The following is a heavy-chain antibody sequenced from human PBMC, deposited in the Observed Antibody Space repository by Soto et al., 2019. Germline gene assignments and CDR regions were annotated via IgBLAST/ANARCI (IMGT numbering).Heavy chain of an antibody. V-gene: IGHV4-30-4*01. D-gene: IGHD3-10*01. CDR3: AAYDGMSDFDC. Sequence: QVQLQESGPGLVRPSETLSLTGTVSGASVRSGDYYWSWRRQPPGKGLEWLGYIYYSGDTNYNPSLRGRILLSLDASRRTFALSLKSVTAEDTAMYHCAAYDGMSDFDCWGQGNLGAVSS. J-gene: IGHJ4*02. CDR2: IYYSGDT. CDR1: GASVRSGDYY.